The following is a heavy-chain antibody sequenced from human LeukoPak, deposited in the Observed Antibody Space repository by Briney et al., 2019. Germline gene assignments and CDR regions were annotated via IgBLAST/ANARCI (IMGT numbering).Heavy chain of an antibody. CDR3: VKGIVVVPAGLQH. CDR1: GFTFSSYA. V-gene: IGHV3-64D*06. J-gene: IGHJ1*01. Sequence: GGSLRLSCSASGFTFSSYAMHWVRQAPGKGLEYVSAISSNGGSTYYADSVKGRFTISRDNSKNTLYLRMSSLRAEDTAVYYCVKGIVVVPAGLQHWGQGTLVTVSS. D-gene: IGHD2-2*01. CDR2: ISSNGGST.